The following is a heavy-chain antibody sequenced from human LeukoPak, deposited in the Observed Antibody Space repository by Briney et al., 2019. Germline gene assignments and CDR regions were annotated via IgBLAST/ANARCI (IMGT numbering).Heavy chain of an antibody. CDR1: GGSISGYY. V-gene: IGHV4-59*01. D-gene: IGHD3-3*01. CDR2: IYYSGST. J-gene: IGHJ3*02. CDR3: ARWITIFGVVISDAFDI. Sequence: SETLSLTCTVSGGSISGYYWSWIRQPPGKGLEWIGYIYYSGSTNYNPSLKSRVTISVDTSKNQFSLKLSSVIAADTAVYYCARWITIFGVVISDAFDIWGQGTMVTVSS.